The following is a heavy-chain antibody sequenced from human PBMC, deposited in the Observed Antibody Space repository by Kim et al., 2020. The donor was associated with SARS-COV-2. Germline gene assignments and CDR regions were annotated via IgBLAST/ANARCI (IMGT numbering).Heavy chain of an antibody. V-gene: IGHV1-18*01. J-gene: IGHJ4*02. CDR3: ARVGDYVPPFDY. Sequence: NYAQKLQRRVTMTTDTSTSTAYMEVRSLRSDDTAVYYCARVGDYVPPFDYWGQGTLVTVSS. D-gene: IGHD4-17*01.